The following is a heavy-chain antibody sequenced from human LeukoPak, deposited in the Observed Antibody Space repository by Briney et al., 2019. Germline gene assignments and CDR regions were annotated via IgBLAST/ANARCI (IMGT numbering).Heavy chain of an antibody. V-gene: IGHV3-7*01. D-gene: IGHD1-26*01. CDR3: ARVQWELRGVGSYFEY. CDR1: GFTFSSYW. J-gene: IGHJ4*02. Sequence: GGSLRPSCVVSGFTFSSYWMSWVRQAPGKGLEWVANIKQDGSEKYYVDSVKGRFTMSRDNAKNSLYLQMNSLRAEDTAVYYCARVQWELRGVGSYFEYWGQGALVTVSS. CDR2: IKQDGSEK.